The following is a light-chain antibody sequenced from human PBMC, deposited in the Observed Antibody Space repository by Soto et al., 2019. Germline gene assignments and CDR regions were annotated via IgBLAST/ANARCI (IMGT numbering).Light chain of an antibody. CDR2: GAS. CDR3: QPYGSSPPT. CDR1: QSVSSSY. Sequence: EIVLTQSPGTLSLSPGERATLSCRASQSVSSSYLAWYQQKPGQAPRLLIYGASSRATGIPDRFTGSGSGSHLTLTISSLEPEDFAVYYCQPYGSSPPTFGQATTVDIK. J-gene: IGKJ1*01. V-gene: IGKV3-20*01.